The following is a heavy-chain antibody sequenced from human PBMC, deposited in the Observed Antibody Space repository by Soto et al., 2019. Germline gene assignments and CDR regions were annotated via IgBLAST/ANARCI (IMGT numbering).Heavy chain of an antibody. J-gene: IGHJ5*02. CDR3: AGQDIVVVVAATVDLGGGWFDP. V-gene: IGHV4-39*01. D-gene: IGHD2-15*01. CDR1: GGSISSSSYY. Sequence: SETLSLTCTVSGGSISSSSYYWGWIRQPPGKGLEWIGSIYYSGSTYYNPSLKSRVTISVDTSKNQFSLKLSSVTAADTAVYYCAGQDIVVVVAATVDLGGGWFDPWGQGTLVTVSS. CDR2: IYYSGST.